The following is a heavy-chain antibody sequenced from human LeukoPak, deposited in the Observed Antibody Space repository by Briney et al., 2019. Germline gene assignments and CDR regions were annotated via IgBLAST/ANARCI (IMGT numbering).Heavy chain of an antibody. Sequence: GGSLRLSCAASGFTFSSYAMSWVRQAPGKGLEWVSAISGSGGSTYYADSVKGRFTISRDNSKNTLYLQMNSLRAEDTAVYYCAKEGLTAPGIAVAGGGYFDYWGREPWSPSPQ. V-gene: IGHV3-23*01. CDR2: ISGSGGST. CDR1: GFTFSSYA. D-gene: IGHD6-19*01. J-gene: IGHJ4*02. CDR3: AKEGLTAPGIAVAGGGYFDY.